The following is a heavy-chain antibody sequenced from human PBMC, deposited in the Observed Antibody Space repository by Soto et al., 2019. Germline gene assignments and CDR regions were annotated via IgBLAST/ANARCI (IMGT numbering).Heavy chain of an antibody. V-gene: IGHV4-30-2*01. J-gene: IGHJ6*02. CDR3: ARGGGTMVQGVSLGSYGMDV. CDR1: GGSISSGGYS. Sequence: SETLSLTCAVSGGSISSGGYSWSWIRQPPGKGLEWIGYIYHSGSTYYNPSLKSRVTISVDRSKNQFSLKLSSVTAADTAVYYCARGGGTMVQGVSLGSYGMDVWGQGTTVTVSS. D-gene: IGHD3-10*01. CDR2: IYHSGST.